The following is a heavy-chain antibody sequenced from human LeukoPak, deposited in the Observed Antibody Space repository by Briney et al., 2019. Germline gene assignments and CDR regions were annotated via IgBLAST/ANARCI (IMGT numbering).Heavy chain of an antibody. J-gene: IGHJ4*02. CDR1: GVSISSYY. D-gene: IGHD3-22*01. CDR3: ARVGDDSSGYYVDY. CDR2: IYYSGST. V-gene: IGHV4-59*01. Sequence: SETLSLTCTVSGVSISSYYWRWLPQPPGKGLEWFGYIYYSGSTNYNPSLKSRVTISVDTSKNQFSLKLSSVTAADTAVYYCARVGDDSSGYYVDYWGQGTLVTVSS.